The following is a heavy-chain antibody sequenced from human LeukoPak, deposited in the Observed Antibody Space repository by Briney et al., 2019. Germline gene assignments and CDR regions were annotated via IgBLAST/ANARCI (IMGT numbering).Heavy chain of an antibody. Sequence: AGSLRLSCAASGFTFNDYYMSWLRQVQGKGLEWASYMSGSGGFTTFYADSVKGRFTISRDDAKNLLYLQMHNLRSEDTAVYFCARDTVYGNYYFDNWGQGILVTVSS. V-gene: IGHV3-11*01. CDR1: GFTFNDYY. CDR3: ARDTVYGNYYFDN. CDR2: MSGSGGFTT. D-gene: IGHD4-11*01. J-gene: IGHJ4*02.